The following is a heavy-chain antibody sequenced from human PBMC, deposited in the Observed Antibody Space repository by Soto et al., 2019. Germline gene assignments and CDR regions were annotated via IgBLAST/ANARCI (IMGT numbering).Heavy chain of an antibody. Sequence: GGSLRLSCAASGFTFSDHYMDWVRQAPGKGLEWVGRTRNKANSYTTEYAASVKGRFTISRDDSKNSLYLQMNSLKTEDTAVYYCARGRIVVVVAAGPYYYMDVWGKGTTVTVSS. V-gene: IGHV3-72*01. J-gene: IGHJ6*03. CDR1: GFTFSDHY. CDR3: ARGRIVVVVAAGPYYYMDV. CDR2: TRNKANSYTT. D-gene: IGHD2-15*01.